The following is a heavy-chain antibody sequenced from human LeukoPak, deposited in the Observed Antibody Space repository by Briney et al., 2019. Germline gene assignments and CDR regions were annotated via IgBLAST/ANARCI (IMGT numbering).Heavy chain of an antibody. CDR1: GGSISSSNW. Sequence: PSETLSLTCAVSGGSISSSNWWSWVRRPPGKGREWIGEIYQSGSTNYNPSLKSRLTISLDKSKNQFSLKLSSVTAADTAVYYCASTTVTLRSGFDPWGQGTLVTVSS. V-gene: IGHV4-4*02. CDR3: ASTTVTLRSGFDP. CDR2: IYQSGST. D-gene: IGHD4-17*01. J-gene: IGHJ5*02.